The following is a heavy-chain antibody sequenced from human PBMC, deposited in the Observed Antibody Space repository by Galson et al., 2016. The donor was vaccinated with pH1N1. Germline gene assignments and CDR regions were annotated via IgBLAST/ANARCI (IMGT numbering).Heavy chain of an antibody. V-gene: IGHV4-39*01. CDR3: ASLVRGSYPDPLYYFDF. Sequence: LSLTCTVSGGSLSSRNFYGGWIRQPPGKGLEWIGNIHYSGFTHYNSSLQSRVTISVDTSENQFSLRLSSVTAADTAVYYCASLVRGSYPDPLYYFDFWGQGTLVTVSS. CDR1: GGSLSSRNFY. CDR2: IHYSGFT. D-gene: IGHD1-26*01. J-gene: IGHJ4*02.